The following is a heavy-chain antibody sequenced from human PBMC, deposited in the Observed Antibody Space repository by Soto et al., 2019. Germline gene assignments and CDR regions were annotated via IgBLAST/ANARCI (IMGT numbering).Heavy chain of an antibody. Sequence: QVQLVESGGGVVQPGRSLRLSCAASGFTFSSYGMHWVRQAPGKGLEWVAVMSYDGSNKYYADSVKGRFTISRDNSKNTLYLQMNSLRAEDTAVYYCAKDRDRLLWFGELFYWGQGTLVTVSS. D-gene: IGHD3-10*01. V-gene: IGHV3-30*18. J-gene: IGHJ4*02. CDR2: MSYDGSNK. CDR1: GFTFSSYG. CDR3: AKDRDRLLWFGELFY.